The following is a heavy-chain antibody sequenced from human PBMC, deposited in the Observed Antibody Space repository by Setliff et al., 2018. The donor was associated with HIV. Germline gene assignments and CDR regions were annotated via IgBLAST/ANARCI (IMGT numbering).Heavy chain of an antibody. Sequence: GGSLRLSCASSGFTFSSYAMTWVRQAPGKGLECVAVISGSGGDTYHADSVKGRFTISRDNSKNTLYLQMNSLRAEDTAVYYCAKGGSSSWYMFDYWGQGTLVTVSS. CDR1: GFTFSSYA. CDR3: AKGGSSSWYMFDY. D-gene: IGHD6-13*01. V-gene: IGHV3-23*01. CDR2: ISGSGGDT. J-gene: IGHJ4*02.